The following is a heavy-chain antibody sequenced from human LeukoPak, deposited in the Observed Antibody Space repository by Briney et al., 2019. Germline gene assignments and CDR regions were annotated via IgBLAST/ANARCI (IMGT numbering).Heavy chain of an antibody. CDR2: IYYSGST. V-gene: IGHV4-59*01. J-gene: IGHJ3*02. D-gene: IGHD3-10*01. CDR1: GGSISSYY. Sequence: SETLSLTCTVSGGSISSYYWSWIRQPPGKGLEWIGYIYYSGSTNYNPSLKSRVTISVGTSKNQFSLKLSSVTAADTAVYYCARLKAGSDAFDIWGQGTMVTVFS. CDR3: ARLKAGSDAFDI.